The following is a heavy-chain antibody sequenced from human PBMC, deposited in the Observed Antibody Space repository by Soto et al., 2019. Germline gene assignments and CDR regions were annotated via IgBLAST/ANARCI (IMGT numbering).Heavy chain of an antibody. CDR3: ARGSRRSSKVGYYYYYGMDV. J-gene: IGHJ6*02. Sequence: SVKVSCKASGGTFSSYAISWVRQAPGQGLEWMGGIIPIFGTANYAQKFQGRVTITADESTSTAYMELSSLRSEDTAVYYCARGSRRSSKVGYYYYYGMDVWGQGTTVTVSS. V-gene: IGHV1-69*13. D-gene: IGHD6-6*01. CDR1: GGTFSSYA. CDR2: IIPIFGTA.